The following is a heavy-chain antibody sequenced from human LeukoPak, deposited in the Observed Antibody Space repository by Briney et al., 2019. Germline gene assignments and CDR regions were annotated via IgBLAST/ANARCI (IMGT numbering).Heavy chain of an antibody. D-gene: IGHD2-2*01. CDR3: ARDYCSRTSCLGMDV. V-gene: IGHV3-33*01. CDR2: IWYDGSNK. Sequence: GGSLRLSCAASGFTFSSYGMHWVRQAPGKGLEWVAVIWYDGSNKYYADSVKGRFTISRDNSKKTLFLQMNSLRAEDTALYYCARDYCSRTSCLGMDVWGRGTTVTVSS. CDR1: GFTFSSYG. J-gene: IGHJ6*02.